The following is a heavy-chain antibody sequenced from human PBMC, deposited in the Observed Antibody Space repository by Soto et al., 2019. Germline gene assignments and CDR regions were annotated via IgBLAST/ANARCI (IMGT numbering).Heavy chain of an antibody. V-gene: IGHV4-30-4*01. J-gene: IGHJ3*02. D-gene: IGHD3-22*01. CDR2: IYYSGST. CDR1: GGSISSGDYY. Sequence: TLSLTCTVSGGSISSGDYYWSWIRQPPGKGLEWIGYIYYSGSTYYNPSLKSRVTISVDTSKNQFSLKLSSVTAADTAVYYCARDHYYDSSGYAIHAFDIWGQGTMVTVSS. CDR3: ARDHYYDSSGYAIHAFDI.